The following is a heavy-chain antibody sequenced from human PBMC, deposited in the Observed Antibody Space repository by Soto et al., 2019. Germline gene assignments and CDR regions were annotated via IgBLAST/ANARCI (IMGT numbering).Heavy chain of an antibody. CDR3: ARGRASGSYYLLDY. Sequence: GASVKVSCKASGNTFTSYDINWVRQATGHGLEWMGWIDPNSGNIGYAQKFQGRVTMTRDTAIRTAYMEVSRLRSDDTAVYYCARGRASGSYYLLDYWGQGTLVNVSS. CDR1: GNTFTSYD. CDR2: IDPNSGNI. D-gene: IGHD3-10*01. V-gene: IGHV1-8*01. J-gene: IGHJ4*02.